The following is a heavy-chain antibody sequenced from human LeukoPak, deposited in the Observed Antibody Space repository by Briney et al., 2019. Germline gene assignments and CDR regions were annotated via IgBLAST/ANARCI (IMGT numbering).Heavy chain of an antibody. D-gene: IGHD3-3*01. CDR3: ARDRLRSKGRNWFDP. V-gene: IGHV4-59*12. CDR1: GGSISSYY. CDR2: IYYSGST. J-gene: IGHJ5*02. Sequence: PSETLSLTCTVSGGSISSYYWSWIRQPPGKGLEWIGYIYYSGSTNYNPSLKSRVTISVDTSKNQFSLKLSSVTAADTAVYYCARDRLRSKGRNWFDPWGQGTLVTVSS.